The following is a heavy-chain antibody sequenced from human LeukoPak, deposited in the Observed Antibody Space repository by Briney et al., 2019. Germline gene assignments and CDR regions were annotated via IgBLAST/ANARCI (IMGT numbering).Heavy chain of an antibody. CDR3: ARDWVKRPISLTRIAVAGTVDY. D-gene: IGHD6-19*01. J-gene: IGHJ4*02. CDR1: GGSISSSSYY. V-gene: IGHV4-39*02. CDR2: IYYSGST. Sequence: PSETLSLTCTVSGGSISSSSYYWGWIRQPPGKGLEWIGSIYYSGSTYYNPSLKSRVTISVDTSKNQFSLKLSSVTAADTAVYYCARDWVKRPISLTRIAVAGTVDYWGQGTLVTVSS.